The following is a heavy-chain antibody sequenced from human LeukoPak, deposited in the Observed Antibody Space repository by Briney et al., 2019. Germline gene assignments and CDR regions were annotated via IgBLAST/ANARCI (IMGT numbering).Heavy chain of an antibody. V-gene: IGHV4-59*01. Sequence: PSETLSLTCTVSGGSISSYYWSWIRQPPGKGLEWIGYIYYRGSTNYNPSLKSRVTISVDTSKNQFSLKLSSATAADTAVYYCARAPAYYYDSSGYYYVFYFDYWGQGTLVTVSS. CDR2: IYYRGST. CDR3: ARAPAYYYDSSGYYYVFYFDY. CDR1: GGSISSYY. J-gene: IGHJ4*02. D-gene: IGHD3-22*01.